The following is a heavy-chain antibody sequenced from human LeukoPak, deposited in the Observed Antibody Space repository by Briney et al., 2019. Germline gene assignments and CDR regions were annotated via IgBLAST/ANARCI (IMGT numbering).Heavy chain of an antibody. V-gene: IGHV4-39*01. CDR1: GGSISSSYYY. Sequence: SETLSLTCTVSGGSISSSYYYWGWLRQPPGTGLEWIGSIYDSGSTYYNPSLKSRVTISVDTSKNQFSLKLNSVTAADTAVYYCVRHDGRGGATMGAFDSWGQGSLVTVSS. D-gene: IGHD4/OR15-4a*01. CDR2: IYDSGST. CDR3: VRHDGRGGATMGAFDS. J-gene: IGHJ5*01.